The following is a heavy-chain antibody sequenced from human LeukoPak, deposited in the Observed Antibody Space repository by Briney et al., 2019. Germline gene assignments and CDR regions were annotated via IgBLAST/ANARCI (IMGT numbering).Heavy chain of an antibody. Sequence: SETLSLTCTVSGGSISSYYWSWIRQPAGKGLEWIGYIYYSGSTNYNPSLKSRVTISVDTSKNQFSLKLSSVTAADTAVYYCARGLVDGYNRDWGQGTLVTVSS. CDR3: ARGLVDGYNRD. J-gene: IGHJ4*02. V-gene: IGHV4-59*01. CDR2: IYYSGST. D-gene: IGHD5-24*01. CDR1: GGSISSYY.